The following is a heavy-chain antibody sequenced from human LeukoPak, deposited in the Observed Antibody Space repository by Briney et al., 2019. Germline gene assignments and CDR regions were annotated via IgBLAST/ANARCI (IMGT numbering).Heavy chain of an antibody. V-gene: IGHV1-8*01. CDR3: ARGKDCNDAGCHNWFDP. D-gene: IGHD2/OR15-2a*01. J-gene: IGHJ5*02. Sequence: ASVKVSCKASGYTFTSYDINWVRQATGQGLEWMGWMNPKSGNTGYGKRFQGRVTMTRNTSITTAYMELSSLRSEDTAVYYCARGKDCNDAGCHNWFDPWGQGTLVTASS. CDR1: GYTFTSYD. CDR2: MNPKSGNT.